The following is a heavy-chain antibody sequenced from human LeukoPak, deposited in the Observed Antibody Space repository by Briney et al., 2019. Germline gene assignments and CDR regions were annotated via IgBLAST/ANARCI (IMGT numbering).Heavy chain of an antibody. CDR2: ISSSSSYI. D-gene: IGHD2-15*01. Sequence: GAPLRLSCAAPGFTFSSYSMNWVRLPPGRGVELGSSISSSSSYIYYPDSLKRRITIPDNNSKNSLYLQMNSLRPEDTAVYYCAPVLSGYCSGGSRYSTNWFDPWGQGTLVTVSS. CDR3: APVLSGYCSGGSRYSTNWFDP. J-gene: IGHJ5*02. V-gene: IGHV3-21*04. CDR1: GFTFSSYS.